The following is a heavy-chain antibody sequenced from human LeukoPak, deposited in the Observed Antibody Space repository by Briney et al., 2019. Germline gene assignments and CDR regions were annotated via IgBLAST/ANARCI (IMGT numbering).Heavy chain of an antibody. D-gene: IGHD6-6*01. V-gene: IGHV1-2*06. J-gene: IGHJ4*02. Sequence: AASVKVSCKASGYIFTDYYMHWVRQAPGQGLEWMGRINPNSGGTNYAQKFQGRVTMTRDTSTSTAYMELSWLRSDDTAVYYCARALAARHSPDYWGQGTLVIVSS. CDR2: INPNSGGT. CDR1: GYIFTDYY. CDR3: ARALAARHSPDY.